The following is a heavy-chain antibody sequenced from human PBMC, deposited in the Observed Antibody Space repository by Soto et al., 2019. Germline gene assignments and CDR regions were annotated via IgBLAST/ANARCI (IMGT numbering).Heavy chain of an antibody. Sequence: ASVKVSCKVSGYTLTELSMHWVRQAPGKGLEWMGGFDPEDGETIYAQKFQGRVTMTEDTSTDTAYMELSSLRSEDTAVYYCATSFPAPWYNWNDRGNYWGQGTLVTVSS. CDR1: GYTLTELS. CDR3: ATSFPAPWYNWNDRGNY. V-gene: IGHV1-24*01. CDR2: FDPEDGET. D-gene: IGHD1-20*01. J-gene: IGHJ4*02.